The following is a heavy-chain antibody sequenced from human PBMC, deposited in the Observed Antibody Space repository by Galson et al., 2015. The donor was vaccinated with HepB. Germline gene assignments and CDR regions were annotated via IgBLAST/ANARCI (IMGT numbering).Heavy chain of an antibody. CDR1: GYTFTSYG. V-gene: IGHV1-18*04. J-gene: IGHJ5*02. CDR2: ISAYNGNT. D-gene: IGHD3-10*01. Sequence: SVKVSCKASGYTFTSYGISWVRQAPGQGLEWMGWISAYNGNTNYAQKLQGRVTMTTDTSTSTAYMELSSLRSDDTAVYYCAREMDYYGSGSCWFDPWGQGTLVTVSS. CDR3: AREMDYYGSGSCWFDP.